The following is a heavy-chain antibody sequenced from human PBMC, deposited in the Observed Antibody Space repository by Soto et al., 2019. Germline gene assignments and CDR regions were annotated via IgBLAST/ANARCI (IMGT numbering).Heavy chain of an antibody. V-gene: IGHV3-9*01. D-gene: IGHD5-18*01. Sequence: EVQLVESGGGLVRPGRSLRLSCAASGFTFDDYAMYWVRQTPGKGLEWVSGISGNSGNIGYADSVKGRFTISRDNAKNSLYLQMDSLRAEDSGLYYCAKDIGNQIQLEHWGHGTLVTVSS. CDR2: ISGNSGNI. CDR1: GFTFDDYA. CDR3: AKDIGNQIQLEH. J-gene: IGHJ1*01.